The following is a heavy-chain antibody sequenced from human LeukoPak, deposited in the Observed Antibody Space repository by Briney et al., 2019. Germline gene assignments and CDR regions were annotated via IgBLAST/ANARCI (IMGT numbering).Heavy chain of an antibody. CDR1: GFAFNTYW. V-gene: IGHV3-7*01. CDR3: ARDHRVAGLLFDC. CDR2: INQDGSEK. Sequence: GGSLRLSCAAAGFAFNTYWMNWVRQAPGKGLGWGASINQDGSEKYYIDSGKGRFTISSDNADTPLYLQMNSLRAEHTAVYFCARDHRVAGLLFDCWGEETLVAVS. D-gene: IGHD6-19*01. J-gene: IGHJ4*02.